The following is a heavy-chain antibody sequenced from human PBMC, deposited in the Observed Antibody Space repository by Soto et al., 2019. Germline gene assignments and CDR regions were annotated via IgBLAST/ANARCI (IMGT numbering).Heavy chain of an antibody. Sequence: SVKVSCTASGVTFSSYATCWVGPAPGQGLEWMGGIIPIFGTANYAQKFQGRVTMTADESTSTDYMELSSLRSEATAVYYCARVSDYYVSGSYLGAFDIWGQGTMVPVSS. CDR3: ARVSDYYVSGSYLGAFDI. CDR2: IIPIFGTA. J-gene: IGHJ3*02. D-gene: IGHD3-10*01. CDR1: GVTFSSYA. V-gene: IGHV1-69*13.